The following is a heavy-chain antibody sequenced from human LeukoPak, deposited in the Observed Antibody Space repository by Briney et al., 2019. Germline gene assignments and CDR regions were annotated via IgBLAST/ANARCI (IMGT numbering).Heavy chain of an antibody. D-gene: IGHD2-2*01. CDR2: ISRSSGTTI. Sequence: PGGSLRLSCAASGFTFSNYEMNWVRQAPGKGLEWVSYISRSSGTTIYYADSVKGRFTISRDNAKNSLYLQMNSLRAEDTAVYYCARRYCSSTSCLIDYWGQGTLVTVSS. V-gene: IGHV3-48*03. CDR1: GFTFSNYE. J-gene: IGHJ4*02. CDR3: ARRYCSSTSCLIDY.